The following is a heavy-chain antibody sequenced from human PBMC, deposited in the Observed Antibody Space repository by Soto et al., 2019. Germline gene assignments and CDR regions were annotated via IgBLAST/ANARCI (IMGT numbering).Heavy chain of an antibody. D-gene: IGHD2-21*01. Sequence: SVKVSCKASGGTFSSYAISWLRQAPGQGLEWMGGIIPIFGTANYAQKFQGRVTITADESTSTAYMELSSLRSEDTAVYYCARDWLIPYYYYGMDVWGKGTTVTVSS. J-gene: IGHJ6*04. CDR2: IIPIFGTA. V-gene: IGHV1-69*13. CDR3: ARDWLIPYYYYGMDV. CDR1: GGTFSSYA.